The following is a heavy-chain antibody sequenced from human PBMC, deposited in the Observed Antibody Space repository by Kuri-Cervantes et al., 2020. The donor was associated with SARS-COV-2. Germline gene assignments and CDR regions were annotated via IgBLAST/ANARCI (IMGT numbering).Heavy chain of an antibody. CDR1: GFTFSSYS. D-gene: IGHD3-9*01. Sequence: GGSLRLSCAASGFTFSSYSMNWVRQAPGQGLEWVSSISSSSSYIYYADSVKGRFTISRDNAKNSLYLQMNSLRAEDTAVYYCARGRSDYYDILTGYSPYYYYYVDVWGKGTTVTVSS. J-gene: IGHJ6*03. CDR3: ARGRSDYYDILTGYSPYYYYYVDV. CDR2: ISSSSSYI. V-gene: IGHV3-21*01.